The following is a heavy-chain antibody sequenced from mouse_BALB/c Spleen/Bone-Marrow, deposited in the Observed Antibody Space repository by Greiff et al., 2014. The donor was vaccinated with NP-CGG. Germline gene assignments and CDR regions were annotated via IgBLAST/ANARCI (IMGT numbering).Heavy chain of an antibody. V-gene: IGHV14-3*02. CDR3: ARYGNGLMDY. D-gene: IGHD2-1*01. J-gene: IGHJ4*01. Sequence: EVKLVESGAELVKPGASVKMSCTASGFNIKDTYMHWVKQRPEQGLEWTGRIDTANGNTKYDPRFQGKATISADTSSNTAYLQLSSQTAEYTAVYYCARYGNGLMDYWGQGTSVTVSS. CDR1: GFNIKDTY. CDR2: IDTANGNT.